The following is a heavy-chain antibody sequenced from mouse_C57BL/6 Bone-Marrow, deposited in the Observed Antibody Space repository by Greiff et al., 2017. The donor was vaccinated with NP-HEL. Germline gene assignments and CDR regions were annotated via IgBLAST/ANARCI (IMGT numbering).Heavy chain of an antibody. CDR1: GYSFTDYN. J-gene: IGHJ4*01. V-gene: IGHV1-39*01. D-gene: IGHD1-1*01. CDR2: INPNYGTT. CDR3: ARMSGSPYAMDY. Sequence: VHVKQSGPELVKPGASVKISCKASGYSFTDYNMNWVKQSNGKSLEWIGVINPNYGTTSYNQKFKGKATLTVDQSSSTAYMQLNSLTSEDSAVYYCARMSGSPYAMDYWGQGTSVTVSS.